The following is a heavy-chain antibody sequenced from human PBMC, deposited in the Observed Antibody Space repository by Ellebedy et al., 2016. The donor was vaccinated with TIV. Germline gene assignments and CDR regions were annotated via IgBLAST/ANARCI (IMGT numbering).Heavy chain of an antibody. CDR3: ARDAFSSSGPGFARAFDI. V-gene: IGHV3-21*01. CDR2: ISSSSSYI. CDR1: GFTFSSYS. Sequence: GESLKISXAASGFTFSSYSMNWVRQAPGKGLEWVSSISSSSSYIYYADSVKGRFTISRDNAKNSLYLQMNSLRAEDTAVYYCARDAFSSSGPGFARAFDIWGQGTMVTVSS. J-gene: IGHJ3*02. D-gene: IGHD6-6*01.